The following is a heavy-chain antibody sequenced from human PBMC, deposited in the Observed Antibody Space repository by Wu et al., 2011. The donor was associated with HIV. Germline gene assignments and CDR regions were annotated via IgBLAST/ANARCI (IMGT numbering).Heavy chain of an antibody. Sequence: QLVQSGPEMKKPGTSVKFSCKASGFTFNSSAIQWVRQARGQRLEWIGWIVVGSGNTNYAQRFQGRVTMTRDTSINTAYIDLTSLISDDTAIYYCAIIKTTGSYWDFHHWGQGTLVTVSS. V-gene: IGHV1-58*02. D-gene: IGHD1-26*01. CDR2: IVVGSGNT. CDR3: AIIKTTGSYWDFHH. CDR1: GFTFNSSA. J-gene: IGHJ1*01.